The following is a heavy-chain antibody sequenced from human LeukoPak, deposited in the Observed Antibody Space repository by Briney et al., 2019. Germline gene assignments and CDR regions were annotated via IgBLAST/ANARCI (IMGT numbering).Heavy chain of an antibody. Sequence: ASVKVSCKASGGTFSSYAISWVRQAPGQGLEWMGGIIPIFGTANYAQKFQGRVTITADESTSTAYMELSSLRSEDTAVYYCAGRDYYYDSSGYLTHYWGQGTLVTVSS. J-gene: IGHJ4*02. V-gene: IGHV1-69*13. CDR2: IIPIFGTA. D-gene: IGHD3-22*01. CDR3: AGRDYYYDSSGYLTHY. CDR1: GGTFSSYA.